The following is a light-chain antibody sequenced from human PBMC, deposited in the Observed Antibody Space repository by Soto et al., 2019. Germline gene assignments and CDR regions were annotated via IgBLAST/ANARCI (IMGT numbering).Light chain of an antibody. J-gene: IGKJ3*01. Sequence: DIQMTQSPSTLSASVGDRVTITCRASQSISKWLAWYQQKPGRAPKLLIYDVSTLESVVPSRFSGSGSGTEFTLTVSCLQPDDVAIYYCQQYASFSTFGPGTRVDVK. CDR1: QSISKW. V-gene: IGKV1-5*01. CDR3: QQYASFST. CDR2: DVS.